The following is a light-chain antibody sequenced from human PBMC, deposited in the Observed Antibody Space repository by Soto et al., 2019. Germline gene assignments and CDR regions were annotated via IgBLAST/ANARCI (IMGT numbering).Light chain of an antibody. CDR3: QQSNIFPFT. CDR1: QILGKW. CDR2: GGS. V-gene: IGKV1-12*01. Sequence: DIQMTQSPSSVTASVGDRVTITCRATQILGKWLDWYQQRPGKVPQLLIYGGSTLQSGFPSSFRGSGTGASYTLTITGLQAEDIATYYCQQSNIFPFTFGGGTKVKIK. J-gene: IGKJ4*01.